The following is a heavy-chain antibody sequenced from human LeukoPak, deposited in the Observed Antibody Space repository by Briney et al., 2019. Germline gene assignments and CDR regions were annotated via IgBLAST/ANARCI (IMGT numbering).Heavy chain of an antibody. J-gene: IGHJ4*02. CDR2: INSDGSST. CDR1: GFTFSSYW. Sequence: GGSLGLSCAASGFTFSSYWMHWVRQAPGKGLVWVSRINSDGSSTSYADSVKGRFTISRDNAKNTLYLQMNSLRAEDTAVYYCARPALSGYDFDYWGQGTLVTVSS. CDR3: ARPALSGYDFDY. V-gene: IGHV3-74*01. D-gene: IGHD5-12*01.